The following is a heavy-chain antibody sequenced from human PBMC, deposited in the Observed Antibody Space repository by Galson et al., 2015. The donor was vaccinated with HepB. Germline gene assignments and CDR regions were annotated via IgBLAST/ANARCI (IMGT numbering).Heavy chain of an antibody. Sequence: SVKVSCKASGGSFSSYAFSWVRQAPGQGLEWMGGTIPMSGSTFYAQKFQGRVTISADESTKTAYMELYNLRPEDTAVYYCSRSPVVVLHLYFYGLELWGPGTTVSVSS. J-gene: IGHJ6*02. V-gene: IGHV1-69*13. CDR3: SRSPVVVLHLYFYGLEL. CDR2: TIPMSGST. CDR1: GGSFSSYA. D-gene: IGHD3-22*01.